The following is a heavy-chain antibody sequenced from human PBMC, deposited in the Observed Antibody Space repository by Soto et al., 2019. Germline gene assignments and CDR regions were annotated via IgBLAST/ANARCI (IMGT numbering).Heavy chain of an antibody. CDR2: INSDGSST. V-gene: IGHV3-74*01. CDR1: GFTFSSYW. CDR3: ARVFREVVPAAFDY. J-gene: IGHJ4*02. Sequence: EVQLVESGGGLVQPGGSLRLSCAASGFTFSSYWIHWVRQAPGKGLVWVSRINSDGSSTTYADSVKGRFTISRDNAKNTVYRQMTSLRAEDTAVYYWARVFREVVPAAFDYWGQGTLVTVSS. D-gene: IGHD2-2*01.